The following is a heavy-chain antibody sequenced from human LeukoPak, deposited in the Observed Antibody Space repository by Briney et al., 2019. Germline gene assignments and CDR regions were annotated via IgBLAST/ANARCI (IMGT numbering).Heavy chain of an antibody. D-gene: IGHD3-22*01. CDR3: AKSSYYDSSGYCREYYFDY. Sequence: GSLRLSCAASGFTFSTYAMSWVRQAPGKGLEWVSAISGSGGSTNYADSVKGRVTVSRDNSKSTLYLQMNSLRAEDTAVYYCAKSSYYDSSGYCREYYFDYWGQGTLVTVSS. V-gene: IGHV3-23*01. CDR2: ISGSGGST. CDR1: GFTFSTYA. J-gene: IGHJ4*02.